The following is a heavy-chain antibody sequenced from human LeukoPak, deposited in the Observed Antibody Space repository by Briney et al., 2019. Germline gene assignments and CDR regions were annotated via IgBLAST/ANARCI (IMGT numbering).Heavy chain of an antibody. V-gene: IGHV4-30-4*01. CDR2: IYYSGST. CDR1: GGSISSGDYY. D-gene: IGHD1-26*01. CDR3: ARRQPIMGARRYFDL. Sequence: PSETLSLTCTVSGGSISSGDYYWNWIRQPPGKGLEWIGYIYYSGSTSYNPSLKSRVTISVDTSKNQFSLKLSSVTAADTAVYYCARRQPIMGARRYFDLWGRGTLVTVSS. J-gene: IGHJ2*01.